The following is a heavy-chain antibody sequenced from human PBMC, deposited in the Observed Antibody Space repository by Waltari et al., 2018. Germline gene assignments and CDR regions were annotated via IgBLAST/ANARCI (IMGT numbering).Heavy chain of an antibody. D-gene: IGHD3-3*01. CDR3: ASLLLDTPPGSYYYYMDV. V-gene: IGHV4-34*02. CDR2: ISHSGYH. Sequence: QVHLQQWGAGLLKPSETLSLTCGVYGGTLSGFYWSWIRQPPGKGLEWIGEISHSGYHTYNPSLMSRVTMSLHTSKSQFSLTLYSMTAADTAVYYCASLLLDTPPGSYYYYMDVWGKGTTVTVSS. J-gene: IGHJ6*03. CDR1: GGTLSGFY.